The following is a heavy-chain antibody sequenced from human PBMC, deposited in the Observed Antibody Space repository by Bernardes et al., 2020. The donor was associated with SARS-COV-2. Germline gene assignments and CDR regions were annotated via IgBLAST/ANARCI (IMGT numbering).Heavy chain of an antibody. CDR3: ARLDYDILTGYPYYYYGMDV. CDR2: ISAYNGNT. CDR1: GYTFTSYG. D-gene: IGHD3-9*01. V-gene: IGHV1-18*01. Sequence: ASVKVSCKASGYTFTSYGISWVRQAPGQGLEWMGWISAYNGNTNYAQKLQGRVTMTTDTSTSTAYMELRSLRSDDTAVYYCARLDYDILTGYPYYYYGMDVWGQGTTVTVSS. J-gene: IGHJ6*02.